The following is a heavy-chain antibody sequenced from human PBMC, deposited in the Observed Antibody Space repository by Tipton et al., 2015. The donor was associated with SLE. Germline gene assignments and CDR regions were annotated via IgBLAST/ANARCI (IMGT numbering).Heavy chain of an antibody. D-gene: IGHD7-27*01. Sequence: TLSLTCAVYGGTISGYYWSWIRQSPGKGLEFIGYIYHSGTTNYSPSLKSRVTTSVDTSKNQFSLNLYSVTAADTAVYYCARGVGIPDAFDFWGQGTMVTVPS. CDR2: IYHSGTT. CDR3: ARGVGIPDAFDF. V-gene: IGHV4-59*01. J-gene: IGHJ3*01. CDR1: GGTISGYY.